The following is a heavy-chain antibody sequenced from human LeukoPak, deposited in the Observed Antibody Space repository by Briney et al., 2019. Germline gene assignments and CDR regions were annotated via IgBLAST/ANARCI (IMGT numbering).Heavy chain of an antibody. J-gene: IGHJ4*02. V-gene: IGHV3-23*01. Sequence: GGSLRLSCAASGFTYSSYAMSWVRQAPGKGLEWVSSLSGSGGSTYYADSVKGRFTISRGNSKNTLYLQMNTLRAEDTAVYYCAKAHQGYSYALDYWGQGTLITVSS. D-gene: IGHD5-18*01. CDR1: GFTYSSYA. CDR3: AKAHQGYSYALDY. CDR2: LSGSGGST.